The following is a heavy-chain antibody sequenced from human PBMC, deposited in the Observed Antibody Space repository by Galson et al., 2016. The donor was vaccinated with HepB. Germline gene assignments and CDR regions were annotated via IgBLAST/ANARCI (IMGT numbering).Heavy chain of an antibody. Sequence: SVKVSCKASGGSFSSFGTSWVRQAPGQGPEWMGEIIPFFGTTNDAPKFQGRVTISADISTSTVYMEMSSLTPDDTAMYYCARPAARGIFFHFWGQGTVVTVSS. CDR2: IIPFFGTT. D-gene: IGHD3-10*01. CDR3: ARPAARGIFFHF. CDR1: GGSFSSFG. V-gene: IGHV1-69*06. J-gene: IGHJ4*02.